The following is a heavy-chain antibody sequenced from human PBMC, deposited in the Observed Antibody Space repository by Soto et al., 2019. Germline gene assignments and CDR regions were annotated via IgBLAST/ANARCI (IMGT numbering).Heavy chain of an antibody. Sequence: PSQTLSLTCAISGASVSSNTAAWNWIRQSPSRGLEWLGRTYYRSKWYNDYAASVRSRITINPDTSKNQFSLQLNSVTPEDTAVYYCARDQEVGAVSGFDYWGQGTLVTVSS. J-gene: IGHJ4*02. CDR1: GASVSSNTAA. CDR3: ARDQEVGAVSGFDY. D-gene: IGHD1-26*01. V-gene: IGHV6-1*01. CDR2: TYYRSKWYN.